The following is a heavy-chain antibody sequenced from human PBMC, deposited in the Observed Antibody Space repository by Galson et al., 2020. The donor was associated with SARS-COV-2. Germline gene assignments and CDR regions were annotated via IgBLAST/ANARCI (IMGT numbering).Heavy chain of an antibody. CDR3: AREGQWPENWFDP. CDR2: IWYDGSNK. J-gene: IGHJ5*02. V-gene: IGHV3-33*01. Sequence: GGSLRLSCAASGLTFSSYGMHWVRQAPGKGLEWVAVIWYDGSNKYYADSVKGRFTISRDNSKNTLYLQMNSLRAEDTAVYYCAREGQWPENWFDPWGQGTLVTVSS. CDR1: GLTFSSYG. D-gene: IGHD6-19*01.